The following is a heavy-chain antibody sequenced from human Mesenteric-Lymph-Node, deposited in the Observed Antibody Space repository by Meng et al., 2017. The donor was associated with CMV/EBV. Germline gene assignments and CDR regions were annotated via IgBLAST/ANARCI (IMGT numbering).Heavy chain of an antibody. D-gene: IGHD3-16*01. V-gene: IGHV4-39*07. CDR2: IHNRGTT. CDR3: ANIRPLGEFFFEV. J-gene: IGHJ4*02. CDR1: GGSVSSSGFH. Sequence: VSGGSVSSSGFHGGWIRQAPGKGLEWIGSIHNRGTTYYNTSLRSRVAVSVDTSKNQFSLTLTSVTAADTAVYYCANIRPLGEFFFEVWGQGTLVTVSS.